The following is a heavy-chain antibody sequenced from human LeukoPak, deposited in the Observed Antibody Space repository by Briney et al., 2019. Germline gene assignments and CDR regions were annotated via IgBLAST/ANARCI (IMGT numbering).Heavy chain of an antibody. Sequence: GGSLRLSCAASGFTFSGHWMSWVRQAPGKGLEWVANINQGGSDKYYVDSVKGRFTISRDNANNLLYLQMNSRGGEDTAVYYCAKLAAAGFDYWGQGTLVTVSS. D-gene: IGHD6-13*01. J-gene: IGHJ4*02. CDR3: AKLAAAGFDY. CDR1: GFTFSGHW. CDR2: INQGGSDK. V-gene: IGHV3-7*01.